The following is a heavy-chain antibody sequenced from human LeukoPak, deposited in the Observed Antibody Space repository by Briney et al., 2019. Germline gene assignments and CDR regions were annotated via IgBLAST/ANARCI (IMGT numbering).Heavy chain of an antibody. CDR1: GGSISSSNW. CDR2: IYHSGST. D-gene: IGHD5-12*01. CDR3: ASFPRGYCGYDPQFDF. J-gene: IGHJ4*02. Sequence: PSGTLSLTCAVSGGSISSSNWWSWVRQPPGKGLEWIGEIYHSGSTNYNPSLKSRVTISVDKSKNQFSLKLGSVTAADTAVYYCASFPRGYCGYDPQFDFWGQGTLVTVSS. V-gene: IGHV4-4*02.